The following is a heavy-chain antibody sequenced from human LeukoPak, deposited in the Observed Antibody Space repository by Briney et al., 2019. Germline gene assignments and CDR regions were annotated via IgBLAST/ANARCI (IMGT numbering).Heavy chain of an antibody. CDR2: VHFSGST. D-gene: IGHD3-22*01. CDR3: TRDESSGEDSLRYHY. Sequence: SETLSLTCAVSRASLSSHPVACIRQPAGKGLEWVGRVHFSGSTNYNPSLRSRVAISLDKSKNEVSLTLTSVSAADTAVYYCTRDESSGEDSLRYHYWGRGVLVTVSS. V-gene: IGHV4-4*07. J-gene: IGHJ4*02. CDR1: RASLSSHP.